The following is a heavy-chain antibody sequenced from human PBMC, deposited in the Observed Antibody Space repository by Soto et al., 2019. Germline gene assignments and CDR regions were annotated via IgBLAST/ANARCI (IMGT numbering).Heavy chain of an antibody. D-gene: IGHD2-2*01. CDR2: ISYDGSNK. V-gene: IGHV3-30-3*01. CDR1: GFTFSSYA. J-gene: IGHJ6*02. CDR3: ARWGYCSSTSCSYYGMDV. Sequence: GGSLRLSCAASGFTFSSYAMHWVRQAPGKGLEWVAVISYDGSNKYYADSVKGRFTISRDNSKNTLYLQMNSLRAEDTAVYYCARWGYCSSTSCSYYGMDVWGQGTTVTVSS.